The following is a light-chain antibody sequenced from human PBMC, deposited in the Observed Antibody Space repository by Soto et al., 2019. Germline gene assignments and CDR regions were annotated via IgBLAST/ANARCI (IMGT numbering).Light chain of an antibody. Sequence: IQMTQSPSSLSAYVGDRVTITCRASQSISIYLNWYQQKPGKAPNLLIYAASTLQSGVPSRLSGSGSGTDFTLTIRSLQPEDFATYYCQQSYRTWTFGQGTKVDIK. CDR1: QSISIY. CDR2: AAS. CDR3: QQSYRTWT. V-gene: IGKV1-39*01. J-gene: IGKJ1*01.